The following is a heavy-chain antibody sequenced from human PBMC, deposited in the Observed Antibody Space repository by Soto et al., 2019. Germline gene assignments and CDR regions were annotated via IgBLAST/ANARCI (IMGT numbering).Heavy chain of an antibody. Sequence: GESLKISCKGSGYSFTSYWISWVRQMPGKGLEWMGRIDPSDSYTNYSPSFQGQVIISADKSINAAYLQWNSLKASDSAIFYCAGGGRGTWATHQNMGFWGQGTRVTVSS. CDR1: GYSFTSYW. V-gene: IGHV5-10-1*04. CDR2: IDPSDSYT. D-gene: IGHD1-1*01. CDR3: AGGGRGTWATHQNMGF. J-gene: IGHJ6*02.